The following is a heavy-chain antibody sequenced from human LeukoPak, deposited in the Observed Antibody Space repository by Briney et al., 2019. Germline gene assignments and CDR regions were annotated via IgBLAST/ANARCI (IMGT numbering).Heavy chain of an antibody. CDR1: GGSLSDYY. J-gene: IGHJ4*02. V-gene: IGHV4-59*01. CDR3: ASRKLGNDY. D-gene: IGHD7-27*01. Sequence: SETLSLTSTISGGSLSDYYWSWIRQSPGKGLEWIGYIYYTGSTTYNPSLKSRVTISADTSKNQFSLKLSSVPAADTVVYYCASRKLGNDYWGQGTLVTVCS. CDR2: IYYTGST.